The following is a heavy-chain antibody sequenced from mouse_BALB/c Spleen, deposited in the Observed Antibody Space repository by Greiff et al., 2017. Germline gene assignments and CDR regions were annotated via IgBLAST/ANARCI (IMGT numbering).Heavy chain of an antibody. D-gene: IGHD2-4*01. V-gene: IGHV5-17*02. Sequence: EVQRVESGGGLVQPGGSRKLSCAASGFTFSSFGMHWVRQAPEKGLEWVAYISSGSSTIYYADTVKGRFTISRDNPKNTLFLQMTSLRSEDTAMYYCARDDYDGGVDYWGQGTSVTVSS. CDR1: GFTFSSFG. CDR3: ARDDYDGGVDY. CDR2: ISSGSSTI. J-gene: IGHJ4*01.